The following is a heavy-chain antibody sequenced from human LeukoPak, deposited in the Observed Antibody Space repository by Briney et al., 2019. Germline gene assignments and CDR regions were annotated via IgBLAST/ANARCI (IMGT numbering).Heavy chain of an antibody. CDR2: INPNRGGT. CDR1: GYTFTAYY. D-gene: IGHD6-19*01. V-gene: IGHV1-2*02. CDR3: ARDLGSGWIIVDY. Sequence: ASVTVSCTASGYTFTAYYIHWVRQAPGQRLEWMGWINPNRGGTNSAQKFQGRVTLTRDTSISTAYLELSSLRSDDPAVYYCARDLGSGWIIVDYWGQGTLVTVSS. J-gene: IGHJ4*02.